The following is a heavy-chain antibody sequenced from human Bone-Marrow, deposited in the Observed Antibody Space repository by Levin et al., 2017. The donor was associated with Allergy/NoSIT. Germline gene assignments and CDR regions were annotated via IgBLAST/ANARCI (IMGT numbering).Heavy chain of an antibody. CDR3: AKDFFASGNYDNGAIDY. CDR2: ISGIGGST. Sequence: GESLKISCAASGFSFSSYAMSWVRQAPGKGLEWVASISGIGGSTHNADSVKGRFTISRDNAKNTLYLLMNRLRAEDTAVYYCAKDFFASGNYDNGAIDYWGQGMLVTVSS. CDR1: GFSFSSYA. V-gene: IGHV3-23*01. J-gene: IGHJ4*02. D-gene: IGHD3-10*01.